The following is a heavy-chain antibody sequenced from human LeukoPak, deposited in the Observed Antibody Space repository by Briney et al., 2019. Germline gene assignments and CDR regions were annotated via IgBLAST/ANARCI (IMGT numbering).Heavy chain of an antibody. V-gene: IGHV3-53*01. CDR2: IYSGGST. CDR3: TRGGSYLSAFDI. J-gene: IGHJ3*02. D-gene: IGHD1-26*01. CDR1: GFTVSSNY. Sequence: GGSLRLSCAASGFTVSSNYMSWVRQAPGKGLEWVSVIYSGGSTFYADSVKGRFTISRDNSKNTLYLQMNSLRAEDTAVYYCTRGGSYLSAFDIWGQGTMVTVSS.